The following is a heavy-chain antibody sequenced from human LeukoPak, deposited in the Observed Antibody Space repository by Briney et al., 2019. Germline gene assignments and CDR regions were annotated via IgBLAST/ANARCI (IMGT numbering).Heavy chain of an antibody. CDR3: AKGRGDYGVAFDI. J-gene: IGHJ3*02. CDR2: ISGSGDTT. CDR1: GFTFSGYA. Sequence: PGGSLRLSCVASGFTFSGYATTWVRQAPGKGLEWVSVISGSGDTTYYAESVKGRFTISRDNSKNTLYLQMNSLRAEDTAVYYCAKGRGDYGVAFDIWGQGTMVTVSS. V-gene: IGHV3-23*01. D-gene: IGHD4-17*01.